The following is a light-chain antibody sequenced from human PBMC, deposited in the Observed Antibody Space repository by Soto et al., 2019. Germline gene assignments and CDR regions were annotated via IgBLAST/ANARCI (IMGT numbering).Light chain of an antibody. J-gene: IGLJ2*01. V-gene: IGLV2-14*03. CDR2: DVS. Sequence: QSALTQPASVSGSPGQSITMSCTGANSDIGFYNYVSWYQQHPGKAPRLMIYDVSNRPPGVSNRFSGSKSGNTASLTISGLQAEDEADYYCSSYTSSSTLVFGGGTKLTV. CDR1: NSDIGFYNY. CDR3: SSYTSSSTLV.